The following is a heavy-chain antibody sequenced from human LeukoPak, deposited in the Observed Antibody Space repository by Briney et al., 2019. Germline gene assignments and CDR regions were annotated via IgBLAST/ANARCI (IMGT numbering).Heavy chain of an antibody. Sequence: ASVKVSCKASGHTFTSYGISWVRQAPGQGLEWMGWISAYNGNTNYAQKLQGRVTMTTDTSTSTAYMELRSLRSDDTAVYYCARDFGIAAAGTGDYWGQGTLVTVSS. V-gene: IGHV1-18*01. CDR1: GHTFTSYG. D-gene: IGHD6-13*01. CDR3: ARDFGIAAAGTGDY. J-gene: IGHJ4*02. CDR2: ISAYNGNT.